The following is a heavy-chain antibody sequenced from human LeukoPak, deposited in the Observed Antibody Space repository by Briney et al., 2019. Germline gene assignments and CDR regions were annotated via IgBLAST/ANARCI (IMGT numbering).Heavy chain of an antibody. D-gene: IGHD2-21*02. J-gene: IGHJ4*02. CDR3: ARGLGVMTSY. Sequence: PSETLSLTCTVSGGSISSYYWSWIRQPPGKGLEWIGYIYYSGSTNYNPSLKSRVTISVDTSKNQFSLKLSSVTAADTAMYYCARGLGVMTSYWGQGTLVTVSS. CDR1: GGSISSYY. V-gene: IGHV4-59*01. CDR2: IYYSGST.